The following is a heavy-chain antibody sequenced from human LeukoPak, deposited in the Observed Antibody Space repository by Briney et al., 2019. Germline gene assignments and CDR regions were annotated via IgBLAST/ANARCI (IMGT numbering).Heavy chain of an antibody. CDR3: AKVSTYGDDYHDAFDI. D-gene: IGHD4-17*01. J-gene: IGHJ3*02. CDR2: VSGSGGTT. Sequence: SGGSLRLSCAASGFTFRNYAMSWVRQAPGKGLEWVSAVSGSGGTTYYADSVRGRFTISRDNSKNTLYLRMNSLRAEDTAVYYCAKVSTYGDDYHDAFDIWGQGTMVTVS. V-gene: IGHV3-23*01. CDR1: GFTFRNYA.